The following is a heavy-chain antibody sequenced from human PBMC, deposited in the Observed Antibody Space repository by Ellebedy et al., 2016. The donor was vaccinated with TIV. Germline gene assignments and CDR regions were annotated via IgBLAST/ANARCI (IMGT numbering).Heavy chain of an antibody. V-gene: IGHV1-24*01. CDR3: ARLYSSSWYSHYGMDV. J-gene: IGHJ6*02. CDR1: GYTLTELS. Sequence: ASVKVSCKVSGYTLTELSMHWVRQAPGKGLEWMGGFDPEDGETIYAQKFQGRVTMTEDASTDTAYMELSSLRSEDTAVYYCARLYSSSWYSHYGMDVWGQGTTVTVSS. D-gene: IGHD6-13*01. CDR2: FDPEDGET.